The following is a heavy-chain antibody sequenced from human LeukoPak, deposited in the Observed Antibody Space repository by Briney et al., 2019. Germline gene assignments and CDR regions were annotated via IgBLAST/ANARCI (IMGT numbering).Heavy chain of an antibody. CDR1: GGSISSGDYY. CDR2: IYYSGST. V-gene: IGHV4-30-4*01. Sequence: SQTLSLTCTVSGGSISSGDYYWSWIRQPPGKGLEWIGYIYYSGSTYYNPSLKSRVTISVDTSKNQFSLKLSSVTAADTAVYYCARDGPQLGVQKRGAFDIWGQGTMATVSS. D-gene: IGHD7-27*01. CDR3: ARDGPQLGVQKRGAFDI. J-gene: IGHJ3*02.